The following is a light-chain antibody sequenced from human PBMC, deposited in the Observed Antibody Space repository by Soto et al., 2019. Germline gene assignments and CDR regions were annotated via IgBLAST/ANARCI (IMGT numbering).Light chain of an antibody. J-gene: IGKJ1*01. CDR2: DAS. V-gene: IGKV1-5*01. CDR1: QSISNR. CDR3: QHYNSYSEA. Sequence: DIQMSQSLSTLSASLGDRFTIAVGASQSISNRLAWYQQKPGKAPKVLIYDASNLESGVPSRFSGSGSGTEFTLTISSLQPDDFATYYCQHYNSYSEAFGQGTKVDIK.